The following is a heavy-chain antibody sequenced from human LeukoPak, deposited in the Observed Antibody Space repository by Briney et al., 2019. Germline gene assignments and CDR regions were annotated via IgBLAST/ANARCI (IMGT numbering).Heavy chain of an antibody. CDR1: GGSISSSSYY. V-gene: IGHV4-39*02. CDR3: ARDRRIKDYDPLPGY. J-gene: IGHJ4*02. CDR2: IYYSGST. D-gene: IGHD3-16*01. Sequence: SETLSLTCTVSGGSISSSSYYWGWIRQPPGKGLEWIGSIYYSGSTYYNPSLKSRVTISVDTSKNQFSLKLSSVTAADTAVYYCARDRRIKDYDPLPGYWGQGTLVTVSS.